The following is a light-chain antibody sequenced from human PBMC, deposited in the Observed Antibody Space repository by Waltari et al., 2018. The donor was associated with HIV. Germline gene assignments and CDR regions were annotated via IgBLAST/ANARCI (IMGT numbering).Light chain of an antibody. J-gene: IGKJ1*01. CDR3: QQYGRSPRT. CDR2: GAS. V-gene: IGKV3-20*01. Sequence: EIVFTHSPGTLSLSPGERAHLSCSASRSFSSSNVAWYQQKAGQAPRLLIYGASNRATGIPARFSGSGSGTDFTLTISRLEPEDVAVYSCQQYGRSPRTFGQGTKVDIK. CDR1: RSFSSSN.